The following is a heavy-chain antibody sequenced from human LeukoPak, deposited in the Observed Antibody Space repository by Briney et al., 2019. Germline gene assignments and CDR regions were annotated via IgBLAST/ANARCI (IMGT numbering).Heavy chain of an antibody. Sequence: GASVKVSCKASGYTFTSYGITWVRQAPGQGLEWMGWISAYNGNTKYTQKLQGRVTMTTDTSTSTVYMELRSLRSGDTAVYYCARQDRSTGYSFDYWGQGPLVTVSS. J-gene: IGHJ4*02. CDR2: ISAYNGNT. CDR3: ARQDRSTGYSFDY. CDR1: GYTFTSYG. V-gene: IGHV1-18*01. D-gene: IGHD6-13*01.